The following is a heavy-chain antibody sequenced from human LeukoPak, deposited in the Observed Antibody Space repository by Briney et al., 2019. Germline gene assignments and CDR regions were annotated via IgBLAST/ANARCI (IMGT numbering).Heavy chain of an antibody. CDR1: GGSISSSNW. Sequence: PSETLSLTCAVSGGSISSSNWWSWVRQPPGKGLEWIGETYHSGSTNYNPSLKSRVTISVDKSKNQFSLKLSSVTAADTAVYYCARASGGNSDWYFDLWGRGTLVTVSS. D-gene: IGHD4-23*01. V-gene: IGHV4-4*02. J-gene: IGHJ2*01. CDR3: ARASGGNSDWYFDL. CDR2: TYHSGST.